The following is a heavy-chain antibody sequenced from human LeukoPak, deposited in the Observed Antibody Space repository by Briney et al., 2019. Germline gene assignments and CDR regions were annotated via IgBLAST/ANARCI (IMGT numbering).Heavy chain of an antibody. Sequence: PGGSLRLSCAASGFAFSSFAMRWVRQSPGKGLEWLSTINGGGNTTFYSDSVKGRFTISRDNSKNTLYLHMDSLRPDDTAIYYCTKELHVAVAVADYYYFYMDVWGGGTAVTVSS. CDR1: GFAFSSFA. V-gene: IGHV3-23*01. CDR3: TKELHVAVAVADYYYFYMDV. CDR2: INGGGNTT. J-gene: IGHJ6*03. D-gene: IGHD6-19*01.